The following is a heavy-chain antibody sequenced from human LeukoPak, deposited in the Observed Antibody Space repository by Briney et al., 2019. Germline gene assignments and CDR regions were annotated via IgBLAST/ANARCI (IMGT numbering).Heavy chain of an antibody. CDR1: GFTFSSYE. CDR3: ATGYSDSLRSPLDS. V-gene: IGHV3-48*03. Sequence: PGGSLRLSCAASGFTFSSYEMSWVRQAPGKGLEWVSYISSSGSTIYYADSVKGRFTISRDDSKNTLFLQMNSLRAEDTAVYYCATGYSDSLRSPLDSWGQGTLVTVSS. D-gene: IGHD3-22*01. J-gene: IGHJ5*01. CDR2: ISSSGSTI.